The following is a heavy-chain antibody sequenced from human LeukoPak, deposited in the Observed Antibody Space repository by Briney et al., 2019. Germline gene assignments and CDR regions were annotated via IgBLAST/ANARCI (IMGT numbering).Heavy chain of an antibody. J-gene: IGHJ4*02. D-gene: IGHD3-3*01. CDR1: GFTFSSYG. CDR2: IRYDGSNK. Sequence: GGSLRLSCAASGFTFSSYGMHWVRQAPGKGLEWVAFIRYDGSNKYYADSVKGRFTISRDNSKNTLYLQMNSLRAEDTAVYYCAKDVRWSGYYQGYYLDYWGQGTLVTVSS. V-gene: IGHV3-30*02. CDR3: AKDVRWSGYYQGYYLDY.